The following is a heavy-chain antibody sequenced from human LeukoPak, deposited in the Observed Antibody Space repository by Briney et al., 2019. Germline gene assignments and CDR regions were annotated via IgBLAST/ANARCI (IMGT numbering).Heavy chain of an antibody. D-gene: IGHD2-2*01. J-gene: IGHJ6*02. Sequence: SVKVSCKASGGTFSSYAISWVRQAPGQGLEWMGGIIPIFGTANYAQKFQGRVTITADESTSTAYMELSSLRSEGTAVYYCARALGVVVPAAYYYYGMDVWGQGTTVTVSS. V-gene: IGHV1-69*13. CDR3: ARALGVVVPAAYYYYGMDV. CDR2: IIPIFGTA. CDR1: GGTFSSYA.